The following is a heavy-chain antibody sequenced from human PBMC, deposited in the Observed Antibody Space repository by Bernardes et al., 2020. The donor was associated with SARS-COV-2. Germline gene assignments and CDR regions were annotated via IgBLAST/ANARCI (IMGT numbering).Heavy chain of an antibody. CDR1: GGSIGSYY. V-gene: IGHV4-59*01. D-gene: IGHD3-10*01. Sequence: SETLSLTCTVSGGSIGSYYLAWIRQPPGKGLEWIGYIYYSGSTNYNPSPKSRVTITVDRTQNQFSLNLSSVTPADTAVYYCSRDLSHLVRRGFDLWGRGPLVTVSS. J-gene: IGHJ2*01. CDR3: SRDLSHLVRRGFDL. CDR2: IYYSGST.